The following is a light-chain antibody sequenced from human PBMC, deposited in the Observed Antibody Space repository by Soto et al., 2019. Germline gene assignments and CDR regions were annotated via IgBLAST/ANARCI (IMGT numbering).Light chain of an antibody. Sequence: QSALTQPASVSGSPGQSITISCTGSSSDIGDYKYVSWYKQHPGKAPKLMIYDVSNRPSGVSNRFSGSKSGNTASLTISGLQAEDEAHYYCSSYTGINLVIFGGGTKLTVL. J-gene: IGLJ2*01. CDR2: DVS. V-gene: IGLV2-14*01. CDR1: SSDIGDYKY. CDR3: SSYTGINLVI.